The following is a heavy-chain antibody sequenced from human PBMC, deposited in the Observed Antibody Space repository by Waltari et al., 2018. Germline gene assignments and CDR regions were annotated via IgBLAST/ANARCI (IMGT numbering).Heavy chain of an antibody. CDR1: GGTFISSA. V-gene: IGHV1-69*05. CDR2: IIPIFGTA. Sequence: QVQLVQSGAEVKKPGSSVKVSCKSSGGTFISSAISWVRQAPGQGLEWMGGIIPIFGTANYAQKFQDRVKITTDESTSTAYMELSSLRSEDTAVYYGARGTKYSGYDWSYWGQGTLVTVSS. J-gene: IGHJ4*02. CDR3: ARGTKYSGYDWSY. D-gene: IGHD5-12*01.